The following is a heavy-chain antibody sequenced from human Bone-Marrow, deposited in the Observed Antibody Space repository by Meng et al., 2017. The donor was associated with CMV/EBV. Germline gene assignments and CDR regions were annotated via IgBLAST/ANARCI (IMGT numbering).Heavy chain of an antibody. V-gene: IGHV4-4*02. Sequence: GGSISSNNWWTWVRQPPGKGLEWIGEIYHTGSTNYNPSLKSRVTISVDKSKNQYSLKLSFVNAADTAVYYCAKERGGNTGLSEYFEQWGQGTLVTVSS. J-gene: IGHJ1*01. CDR2: IYHTGST. CDR3: AKERGGNTGLSEYFEQ. CDR1: GGSISSNNW. D-gene: IGHD4-23*01.